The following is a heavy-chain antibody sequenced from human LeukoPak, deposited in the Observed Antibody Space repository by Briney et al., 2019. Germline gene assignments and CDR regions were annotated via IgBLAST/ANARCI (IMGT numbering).Heavy chain of an antibody. D-gene: IGHD1-7*01. CDR2: ISPNSGGT. J-gene: IGHJ4*02. Sequence: ASVRVSCKASGYTFTGYYMHWVRQAPGQGLEWMGWISPNSGGTNYAQKFQGRVTMTRDTSISTAYMELSRLRSDDTAVYYCARSAGTTLYNFDYWGQGTLVTVSS. V-gene: IGHV1-2*02. CDR3: ARSAGTTLYNFDY. CDR1: GYTFTGYY.